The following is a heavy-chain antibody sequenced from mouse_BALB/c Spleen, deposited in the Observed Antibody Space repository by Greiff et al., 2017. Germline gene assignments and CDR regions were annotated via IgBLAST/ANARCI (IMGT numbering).Heavy chain of an antibody. J-gene: IGHJ4*01. Sequence: VQLQQSGAELVRSGASVKLSCTASGFNIKDYYMHWVKQRPEQGLEWIGWIDPENGDTEYAPKFQGKATMTADTSSNTAYLQLSSLTSEDTAVYYFKTARDYAMDYWGQGTSVTVSS. V-gene: IGHV14-4*02. CDR2: IDPENGDT. D-gene: IGHD3-1*01. CDR1: GFNIKDYY. CDR3: KTARDYAMDY.